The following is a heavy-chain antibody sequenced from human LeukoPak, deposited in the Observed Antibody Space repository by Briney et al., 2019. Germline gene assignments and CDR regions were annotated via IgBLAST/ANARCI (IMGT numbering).Heavy chain of an antibody. Sequence: GGSLRLSCAASGFTFSHYGIHWVRQAPGKGLEWVAVIWYDGSNKYYADSVKGRFTISRDNSKNTVYLQMNSLRAEDTAVYYCARDYDGGGYCPSYWGQGTLVTVSS. CDR2: IWYDGSNK. CDR3: ARDYDGGGYCPSY. D-gene: IGHD3-22*01. V-gene: IGHV3-33*01. J-gene: IGHJ4*02. CDR1: GFTFSHYG.